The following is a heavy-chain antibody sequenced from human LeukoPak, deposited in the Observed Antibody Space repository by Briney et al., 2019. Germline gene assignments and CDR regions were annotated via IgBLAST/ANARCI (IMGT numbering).Heavy chain of an antibody. CDR2: INPNSGGT. Sequence: ASVKVSCKASGYTFTGYYMHWVRQAPGQGLEWMGWINPNSGGTNYAQKFQGWVTMTRDTSISTAYMELSRLRSDDTAVYYCASQLASEVRGSSTWGQGTLVTVSS. D-gene: IGHD3-10*01. V-gene: IGHV1-2*04. J-gene: IGHJ4*02. CDR3: ASQLASEVRGSST. CDR1: GYTFTGYY.